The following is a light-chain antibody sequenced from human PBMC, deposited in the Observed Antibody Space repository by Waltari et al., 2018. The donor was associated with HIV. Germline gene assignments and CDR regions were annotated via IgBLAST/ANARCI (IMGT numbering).Light chain of an antibody. CDR1: SSNIRSNP. V-gene: IGLV1-44*01. CDR2: TNN. CDR3: AAWDDSLSGVV. Sequence: QSVLTQPPSASGTPGQRVTISCSGSSSNIRSNPVNWYQQLPGAAPKLLIYTNNQRPSGVPDRFSGSKSGTSASLAISGLQSEDEADYYCAAWDDSLSGVVFGGGTKLTVL. J-gene: IGLJ2*01.